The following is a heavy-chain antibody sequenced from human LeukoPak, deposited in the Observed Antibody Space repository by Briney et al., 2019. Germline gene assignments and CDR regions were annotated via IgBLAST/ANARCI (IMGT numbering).Heavy chain of an antibody. V-gene: IGHV3-43*02. Sequence: GGSLRLSCAASGFTFDDYAMHWVRQAPGKGLEWVSLISGDGGSTYYADSVKGRFTISRDNAKNSLYLQMNSLRAEDTAVYYCARGSTGYYYYYYMDVWGKGTTVTVSS. CDR2: ISGDGGST. CDR3: ARGSTGYYYYYYMDV. J-gene: IGHJ6*03. CDR1: GFTFDDYA.